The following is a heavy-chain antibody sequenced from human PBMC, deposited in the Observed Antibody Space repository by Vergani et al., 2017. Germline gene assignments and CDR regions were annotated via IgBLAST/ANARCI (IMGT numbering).Heavy chain of an antibody. J-gene: IGHJ6*03. Sequence: QVQLVESGGGVVQPGGSLRLSCGASGFTFSNYGMHWVRQAPGKGLEWVTFIRYDGSNTYYADSVKGRFTIARDNSKNTLYLQMNSLRAEDTAVYYCARGIAVAGTEGYYYMDVWGKGTTVTVSS. D-gene: IGHD6-19*01. CDR2: IRYDGSNT. CDR3: ARGIAVAGTEGYYYMDV. CDR1: GFTFSNYG. V-gene: IGHV3-30*02.